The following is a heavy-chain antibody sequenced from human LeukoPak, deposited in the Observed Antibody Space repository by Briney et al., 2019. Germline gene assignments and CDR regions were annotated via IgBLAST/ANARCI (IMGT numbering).Heavy chain of an antibody. CDR1: GGSISSSSYY. J-gene: IGHJ4*02. D-gene: IGHD6-6*01. CDR3: ARIEYSSSCDY. CDR2: IYYSGST. V-gene: IGHV4-39*01. Sequence: SETLSLTCTVSGGSISSSSYYWGWIRQPPGKGLEWIGSIYYSGSTYYNPSLKSRVTISVDTSKNQFSLKLSSVTAADTAVYYCARIEYSSSCDYWGQGTLVTVSS.